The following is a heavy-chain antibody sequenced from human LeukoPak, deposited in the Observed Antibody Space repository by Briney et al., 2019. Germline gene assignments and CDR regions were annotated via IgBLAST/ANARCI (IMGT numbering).Heavy chain of an antibody. Sequence: PSETLSLTCTVSGGSISSSSFYWGWVRQSPGKGLEWVGNIYYSGSTYYNPSLKSRVTISVDTSRNQFSLKLKSVIAADTAVYYCARRIAVAALDCWGQGTLVTVSS. J-gene: IGHJ4*02. CDR3: ARRIAVAALDC. V-gene: IGHV4-39*01. CDR2: IYYSGST. D-gene: IGHD6-19*01. CDR1: GGSISSSSFY.